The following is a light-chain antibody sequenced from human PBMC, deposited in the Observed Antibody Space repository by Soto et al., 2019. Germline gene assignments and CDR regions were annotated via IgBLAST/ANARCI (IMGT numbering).Light chain of an antibody. CDR2: DNN. CDR1: SSNIGNNY. V-gene: IGLV1-51*01. J-gene: IGLJ1*01. CDR3: GTWDSSLSAFYV. Sequence: QSVLTQPPSVSAAPGQKVTISCSGSSSNIGNNYVSWYQQLPGTAPKLLIYDNNKRPSGIPDRFSGSKSGTPATLGITGLQTGDEADYYCGTWDSSLSAFYVFGTGTKLTVL.